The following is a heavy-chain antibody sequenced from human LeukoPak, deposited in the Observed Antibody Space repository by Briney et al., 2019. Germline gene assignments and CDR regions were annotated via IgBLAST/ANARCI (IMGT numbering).Heavy chain of an antibody. V-gene: IGHV4-31*03. CDR1: GGSISSGGYY. Sequence: SETLSLTCTVSGGSISSGGYYWSWIRQHPGKGLEWIGYIYYSGSTYYNPSLKSRVTISVDTSKNQFSLKLSSVTAADTAVYYCARERHYDYVWGSYRLHYFDYWGQGTLVTVSS. CDR2: IYYSGST. J-gene: IGHJ4*02. CDR3: ARERHYDYVWGSYRLHYFDY. D-gene: IGHD3-16*02.